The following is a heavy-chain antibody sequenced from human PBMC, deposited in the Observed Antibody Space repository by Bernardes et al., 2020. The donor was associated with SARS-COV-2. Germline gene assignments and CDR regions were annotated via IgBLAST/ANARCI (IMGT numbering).Heavy chain of an antibody. Sequence: SETLSLTCTVSGGSLSSGVYYWSWIRQHPGKGLEWIGFIYYSGSTYYNPSLKSRVTISGDTSKNQFSLNLSSVTAADTAVYYCAREDGGGEWFDPWGQGTLVTVSS. CDR2: IYYSGST. V-gene: IGHV4-31*03. CDR1: GGSLSSGVYY. CDR3: AREDGGGEWFDP. D-gene: IGHD3-16*01. J-gene: IGHJ5*02.